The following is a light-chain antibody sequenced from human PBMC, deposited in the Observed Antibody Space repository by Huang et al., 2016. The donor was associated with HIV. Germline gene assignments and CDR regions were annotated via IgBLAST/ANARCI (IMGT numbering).Light chain of an antibody. V-gene: IGKV1-39*01. CDR3: QQSYGALSS. CDR1: QNVGTY. CDR2: SAS. J-gene: IGKJ5*01. Sequence: IQMTQSPTSRSASVGDRVFISCRTSQNVGTYLNWYQQKPGQAPKLLISSASTLHSGVPSRFSVGCSGTVFTLTIMGLQFDDFATYFCQQSYGALSSFGPGTRL.